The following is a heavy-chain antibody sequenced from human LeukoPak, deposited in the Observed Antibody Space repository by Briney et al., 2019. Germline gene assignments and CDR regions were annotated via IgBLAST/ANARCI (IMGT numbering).Heavy chain of an antibody. Sequence: GGSLRLSCAASGFTFSSYSMNWVRQAPGKGLEWVSSISSSSSYIYYADSVKGRFTISRDNAKNSLYLQMNSLRAEDTAVYYCARGDTARGGGDYWGQGTLVTVSS. CDR2: ISSSSSYI. D-gene: IGHD5-18*01. CDR1: GFTFSSYS. J-gene: IGHJ4*02. CDR3: ARGDTARGGGDY. V-gene: IGHV3-21*01.